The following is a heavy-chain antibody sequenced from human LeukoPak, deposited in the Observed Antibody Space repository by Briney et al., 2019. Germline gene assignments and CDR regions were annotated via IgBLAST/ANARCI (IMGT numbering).Heavy chain of an antibody. D-gene: IGHD1-20*01. Sequence: GGSLRLSCAASGFTFSSYSMNWVRQAPGKGLEWVSYISSSSSTIYYADSVKGRFTISRDNAKNSLYLQMNSLRAEDTAVYYCARDNLDWFDPWGQGTLVTVSP. CDR1: GFTFSSYS. V-gene: IGHV3-48*01. CDR2: ISSSSSTI. J-gene: IGHJ5*02. CDR3: ARDNLDWFDP.